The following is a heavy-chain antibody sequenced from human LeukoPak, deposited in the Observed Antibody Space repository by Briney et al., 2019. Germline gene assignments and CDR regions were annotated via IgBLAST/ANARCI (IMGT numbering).Heavy chain of an antibody. V-gene: IGHV3-64*01. CDR1: GFTFSSYA. Sequence: GGSLRLSCAASGFTFSSYAMHWVRQAPGKGLEYVSAISSNGGSTYYANSVKGRFTISRDNSKNTLYLQMGSLRAEDMAVYYCARVAPWELLGGSDYWGQGTLVTVSS. CDR3: ARVAPWELLGGSDY. J-gene: IGHJ4*02. CDR2: ISSNGGST. D-gene: IGHD1-26*01.